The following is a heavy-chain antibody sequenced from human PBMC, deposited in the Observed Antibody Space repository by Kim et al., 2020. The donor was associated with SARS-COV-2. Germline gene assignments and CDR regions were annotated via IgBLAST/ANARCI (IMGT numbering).Heavy chain of an antibody. CDR3: ARGGWSATGPEWWFDP. D-gene: IGHD3-3*01. CDR2: IIPIFGTA. J-gene: IGHJ5*02. Sequence: SVKVSCNASGGTFSSYAISWVRQAPGQGLEWMGGIIPIFGTANYAQKFQGRVTITADESTSTAYMELRSLRSEDTAVYYCARGGWSATGPEWWFDPWGQ. CDR1: GGTFSSYA. V-gene: IGHV1-69*13.